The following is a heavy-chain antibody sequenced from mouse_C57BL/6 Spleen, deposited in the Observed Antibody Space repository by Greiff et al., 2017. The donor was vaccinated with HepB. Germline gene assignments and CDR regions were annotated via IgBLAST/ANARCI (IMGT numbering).Heavy chain of an antibody. CDR3: ASAQATSFAY. D-gene: IGHD3-2*02. Sequence: EVQLQQSGPELVKPGASVKIPCKASGYTFTDYNMDWVKQSHGKSLEWIGDINPNNGGTIYNQKFKGKATLTVDKSSSTAYMELRSLTSEDTAVYYCASAQATSFAYWGQGTLVTVSA. V-gene: IGHV1-18*01. CDR1: GYTFTDYN. CDR2: INPNNGGT. J-gene: IGHJ3*01.